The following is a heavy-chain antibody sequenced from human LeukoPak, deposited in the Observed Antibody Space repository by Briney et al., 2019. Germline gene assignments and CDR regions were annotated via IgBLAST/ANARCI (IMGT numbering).Heavy chain of an antibody. CDR2: INPNSGGT. CDR1: GYTFTDYY. CDR3: ARGGTPVFYYYMDV. D-gene: IGHD5/OR15-5a*01. J-gene: IGHJ6*03. Sequence: ASVKVSCKASGYTFTDYYMHWVRQAPGQGLEWMGWINPNSGGTNYAQKFQGRVTMTRDTSISTVCMELSKLRSDDTAVYYCARGGTPVFYYYMDVWGEGTTVTVSS. V-gene: IGHV1-2*02.